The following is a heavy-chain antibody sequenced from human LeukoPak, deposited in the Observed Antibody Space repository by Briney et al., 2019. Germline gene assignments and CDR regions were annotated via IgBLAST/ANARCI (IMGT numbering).Heavy chain of an antibody. CDR3: ARDFNRYSSGWYQSFDY. CDR1: GFTFSSYE. J-gene: IGHJ4*02. CDR2: ISSSGSTI. D-gene: IGHD6-19*01. Sequence: GGSLRLSCAASGFTFSSYEMNWVRQAPGKGLEWVSSISSSGSTIYYADSVKGRFTISRDNAKNSLYLQMNSLRAEDTAVYYCARDFNRYSSGWYQSFDYWGQGTLVTVSS. V-gene: IGHV3-48*03.